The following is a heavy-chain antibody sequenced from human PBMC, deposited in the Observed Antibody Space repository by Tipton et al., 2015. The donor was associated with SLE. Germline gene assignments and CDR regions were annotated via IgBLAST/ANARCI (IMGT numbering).Heavy chain of an antibody. CDR2: ISAYNGNT. Sequence: QLQLVQSGAEVKKPGASVKVSCKASGYTFTSYGITWVRQAPGQGLEWMGWISAYNGNTNYAQKFQGRVTMTRDTSISTAYMELSRLRSDDTAVYYCARDFKAAADPFDYWGQGTLVTVSS. CDR1: GYTFTSYG. J-gene: IGHJ4*02. CDR3: ARDFKAAADPFDY. V-gene: IGHV1-18*01. D-gene: IGHD6-13*01.